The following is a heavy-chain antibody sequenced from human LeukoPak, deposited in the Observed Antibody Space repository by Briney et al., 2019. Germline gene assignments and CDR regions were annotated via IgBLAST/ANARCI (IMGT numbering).Heavy chain of an antibody. CDR2: ISGSGGST. D-gene: IGHD3-3*01. V-gene: IGHV3-23*01. Sequence: GGSLRLSCAASGFTFSDYYMSWIRQAPGKGLEWVSAISGSGGSTYYADSVKGRFTISRDNSKNTLYLQMNSLRAEDTAVYYCAKEQYYDFDDIWGQGTMVTVSS. CDR3: AKEQYYDFDDI. CDR1: GFTFSDYY. J-gene: IGHJ3*02.